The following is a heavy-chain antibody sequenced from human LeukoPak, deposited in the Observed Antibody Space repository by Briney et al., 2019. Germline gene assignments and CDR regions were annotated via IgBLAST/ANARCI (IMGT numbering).Heavy chain of an antibody. Sequence: KASETLSLTCTVSGGSISGAYWSWIRQPAGKGLECIGRIHTSGSTKYNPFLKSRISMSVDTSENQISLKLSSITAADTAVYYCARDTGYFGSGGFDYWGQGTLVTVSS. D-gene: IGHD3-10*01. V-gene: IGHV4-4*07. CDR1: GGSISGAY. J-gene: IGHJ4*02. CDR3: ARDTGYFGSGGFDY. CDR2: IHTSGST.